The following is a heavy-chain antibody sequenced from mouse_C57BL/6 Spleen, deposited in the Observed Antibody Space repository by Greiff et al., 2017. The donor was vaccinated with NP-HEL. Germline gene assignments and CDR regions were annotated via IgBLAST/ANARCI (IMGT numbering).Heavy chain of an antibody. CDR3: AREGIYYGYDVRYYFGY. D-gene: IGHD2-2*01. V-gene: IGHV1-82*01. J-gene: IGHJ2*01. Sequence: QVQLQQSGPELVKPGASVKISCKASGYAFSSSWMNWVKQRPGKGLEWIGRIYPGDGDTNYNGKFKGKATLTADKSSSTAYMQLSSLTSEDSAVYFCAREGIYYGYDVRYYFGYWGQGTTLTVSS. CDR2: IYPGDGDT. CDR1: GYAFSSSW.